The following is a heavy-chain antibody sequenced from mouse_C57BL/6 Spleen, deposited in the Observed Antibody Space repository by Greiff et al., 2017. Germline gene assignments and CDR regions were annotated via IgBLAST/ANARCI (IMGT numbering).Heavy chain of an antibody. V-gene: IGHV1-52*01. CDR2: IDPSDSET. Sequence: QVQLQQPGAELVRPGSSVKLSCKASGYTFTSYWMHWVKQRPIQGLEWIGNIDPSDSETHYNQKFKDKAPLTVDKSSSTAYMQLSSLTSEDSAVYYCAREVGGNYFDYWGQGTTLTVAS. D-gene: IGHD1-3*01. J-gene: IGHJ2*01. CDR3: AREVGGNYFDY. CDR1: GYTFTSYW.